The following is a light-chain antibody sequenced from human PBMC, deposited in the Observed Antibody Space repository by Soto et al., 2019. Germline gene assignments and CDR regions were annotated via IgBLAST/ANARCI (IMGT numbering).Light chain of an antibody. J-gene: IGKJ4*01. CDR1: QSVSSSY. CDR2: GAS. V-gene: IGKV3-20*01. Sequence: EIVLTQSPGTLSLSPGERATLSCRASQSVSSSYLAWYQQKPGQAPRLLIYGASSRATGIPDRLSGSGSGTDFTLTISRLETEAFAVYYCQQYGSSPLTFGGGTKVEIK. CDR3: QQYGSSPLT.